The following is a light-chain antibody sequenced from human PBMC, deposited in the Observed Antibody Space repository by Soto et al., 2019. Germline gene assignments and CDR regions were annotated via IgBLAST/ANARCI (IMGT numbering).Light chain of an antibody. CDR2: EVS. J-gene: IGLJ1*01. CDR1: SSDVGAYNY. V-gene: IGLV2-14*01. CDR3: SSYTSGSTPFV. Sequence: QSVLTQPASVSGSPGQSITISCTGTSSDVGAYNYVSWYQQHPGKAPKFMIYEVSNRPSGVSNRFSGSKSGNTASLTISGLQAEDEADYYCSSYTSGSTPFVFGTGTKVTV.